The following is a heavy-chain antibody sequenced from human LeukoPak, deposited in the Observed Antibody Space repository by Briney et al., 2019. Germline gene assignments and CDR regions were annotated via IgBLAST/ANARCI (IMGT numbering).Heavy chain of an antibody. CDR2: ISSDGSSK. CDR3: AKGSGGSCYSSGDV. CDR1: GFTFSNYA. V-gene: IGHV3-30*18. J-gene: IGHJ6*02. Sequence: PGGSLRLPCAASGFTFSNYAIHWVRQAPGKGLEWVAAISSDGSSKYYAGSVRGRSTISRDKSNNTVSLQMSSLRPEDTAVYYCAKGSGGSCYSSGDVWGQGTTVTVSS. D-gene: IGHD2-15*01.